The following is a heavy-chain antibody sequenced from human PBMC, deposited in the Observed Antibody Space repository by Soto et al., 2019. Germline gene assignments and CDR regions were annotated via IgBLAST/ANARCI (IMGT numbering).Heavy chain of an antibody. CDR1: GFTFAGYT. V-gene: IGHV3-23*01. J-gene: IGHJ3*02. Sequence: EVQLLESGGGLVQPGGSLRLSCVASGFTFAGYTMSWDRQAPGKGLEWVSTIGNNAVNTVYADSVKGRFTISRDNSQNTLFLKMNSQRAEDTAIYYCARVRGEKYSSAWYDVFDIWGQGTMVTVSS. CDR3: ARVRGEKYSSAWYDVFDI. CDR2: IGNNAVNT. D-gene: IGHD6-19*01.